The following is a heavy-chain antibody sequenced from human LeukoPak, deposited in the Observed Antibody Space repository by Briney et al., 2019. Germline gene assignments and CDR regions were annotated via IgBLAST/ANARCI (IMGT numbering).Heavy chain of an antibody. J-gene: IGHJ6*02. CDR1: GGSFSGYY. CDR2: INHSGST. Sequence: SETLSLTCAVYGGSFSGYYWSWIRQPPGKGLEWIGEINHSGSTNYNPSLKSRVTISVDTSKNQFSLKLSSVTAADTAVYYCARDSSGYTYYYYYGMDVWGQGTTVTVSS. D-gene: IGHD3-22*01. CDR3: ARDSSGYTYYYYYGMDV. V-gene: IGHV4-34*01.